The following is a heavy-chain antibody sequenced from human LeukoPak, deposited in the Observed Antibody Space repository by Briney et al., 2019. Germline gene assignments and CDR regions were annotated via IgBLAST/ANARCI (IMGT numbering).Heavy chain of an antibody. D-gene: IGHD3-10*01. Sequence: SETLSLTCTVSGGSISSYYWSWIRQPAGKGLEWIGRIYTSGSTSYNPSLKSRVTMSVDTSKNQFSLKLSSVTAADTAVYYCARSITMVRGVIYFDYWGQGTLVTVSS. V-gene: IGHV4-4*07. CDR1: GGSISSYY. CDR3: ARSITMVRGVIYFDY. CDR2: IYTSGST. J-gene: IGHJ4*02.